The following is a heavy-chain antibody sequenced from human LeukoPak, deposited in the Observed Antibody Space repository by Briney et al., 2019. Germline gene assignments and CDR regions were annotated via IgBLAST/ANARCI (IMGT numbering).Heavy chain of an antibody. Sequence: PGGSLRLSCAASGFTFSSYGMHWVRQAPSKGLEWVAFISDDGGNKYYADSVKGRFTISRDNSKNTLYLQMNSLRAEDTAVYYCAKDLGVSIYGDYVVGGMDVWGRGTTVTVSS. J-gene: IGHJ6*02. CDR2: ISDDGGNK. D-gene: IGHD4-17*01. V-gene: IGHV3-30*18. CDR3: AKDLGVSIYGDYVVGGMDV. CDR1: GFTFSSYG.